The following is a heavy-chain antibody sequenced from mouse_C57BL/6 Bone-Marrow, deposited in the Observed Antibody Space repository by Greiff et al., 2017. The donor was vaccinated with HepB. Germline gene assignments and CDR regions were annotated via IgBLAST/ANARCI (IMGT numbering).Heavy chain of an antibody. CDR1: GFTFSSYA. CDR2: ISDGGSYT. V-gene: IGHV5-4*03. CDR3: RGRPWYFDV. J-gene: IGHJ1*03. D-gene: IGHD3-1*01. Sequence: EVKLMESGGGLVKPGGSLKLSCAASGFTFSSYAMSWVRQTPEKRLEWVATISDGGSYTYYPDNVKGRFTISRDNAKNNLYLQMSQLKSEDTAMYYCRGRPWYFDVWGTGTTVTVSS.